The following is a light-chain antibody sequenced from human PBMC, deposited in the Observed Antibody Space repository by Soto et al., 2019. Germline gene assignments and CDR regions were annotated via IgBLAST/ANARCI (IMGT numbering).Light chain of an antibody. CDR3: CSYARSSTVV. CDR1: SSDVGSYNF. J-gene: IGLJ2*01. CDR2: EGS. Sequence: QAVVTQPASVSGSPGQSITISCTGTSSDVGSYNFVSWYQQHPGKAPKLMIYEGSKWPSGVSNRFSRSKSGNTASLTISGLQAEDEADYYCCSYARSSTVVFGGGTKLTVL. V-gene: IGLV2-23*01.